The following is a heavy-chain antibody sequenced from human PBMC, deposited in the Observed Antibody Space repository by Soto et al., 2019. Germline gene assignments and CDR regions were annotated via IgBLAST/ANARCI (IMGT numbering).Heavy chain of an antibody. Sequence: EVQLVESGGGLVQPGGSLRLSCAASGFTFGNYWMHWVRQAPGKGLEWVSRMNSDGSTTDYADSVKGRFTVSRDNAKNTLYQQMNSLRAEDTAVYYCATAEVDYWGPGTLVTVSS. V-gene: IGHV3-74*01. CDR3: ATAEVDY. CDR2: MNSDGSTT. J-gene: IGHJ4*02. CDR1: GFTFGNYW.